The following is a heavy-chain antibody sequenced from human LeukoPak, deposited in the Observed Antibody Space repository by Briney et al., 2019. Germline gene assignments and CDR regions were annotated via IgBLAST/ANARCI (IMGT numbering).Heavy chain of an antibody. CDR2: INHSGST. CDR1: GGSFSGYY. Sequence: TSETLSLTCAVYGGSFSGYYWSWIRQPPGKGLEWIGEINHSGSTNYNPSLKSRVTISVDTSKNQFSLKLSSVTAADTAVYYCARVLLWPRGYYYMDVWGKGTTVTVSS. CDR3: ARVLLWPRGYYYMDV. D-gene: IGHD3-10*01. V-gene: IGHV4-34*01. J-gene: IGHJ6*03.